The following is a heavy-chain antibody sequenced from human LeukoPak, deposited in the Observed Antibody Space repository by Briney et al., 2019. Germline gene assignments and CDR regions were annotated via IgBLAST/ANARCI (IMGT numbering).Heavy chain of an antibody. J-gene: IGHJ4*02. D-gene: IGHD1-26*01. Sequence: SETLSLTCTVSGGSISSGDYYWSWIRQPPGKGLEWIGYIYESGSTYYNPSLKSRVTISVDTSKNQFSLKLSSVTAADTAVYYCARGFAREKRRRSIVGATIDYWGQGTLVTVSS. CDR3: ARGFAREKRRRSIVGATIDY. V-gene: IGHV4-30-4*08. CDR1: GGSISSGDYY. CDR2: IYESGST.